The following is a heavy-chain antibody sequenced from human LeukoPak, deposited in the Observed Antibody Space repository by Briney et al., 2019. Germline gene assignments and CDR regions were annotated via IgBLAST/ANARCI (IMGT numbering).Heavy chain of an antibody. CDR3: ARDSMIVAPYGALDI. V-gene: IGHV4-34*01. CDR2: INHSGST. D-gene: IGHD3-22*01. CDR1: GGSFSGYY. J-gene: IGHJ3*02. Sequence: PSETLSLTCAVYGGSFSGYYWSWIRQPPGKGLEWIGEINHSGSTNYNPSLKSRVTISVDTSKNQFSLKLSSVTAADTAVYYCARDSMIVAPYGALDIWGQGTMVTVSS.